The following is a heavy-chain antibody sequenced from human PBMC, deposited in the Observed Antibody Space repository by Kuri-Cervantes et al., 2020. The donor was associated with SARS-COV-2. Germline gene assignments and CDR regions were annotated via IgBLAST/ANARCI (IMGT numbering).Heavy chain of an antibody. CDR3: ARVPGIAVAGTAYFDY. Sequence: ASVKVSCKASGYTFTSYYMHWVRQAPGQGLKWMGIINPSGGSTSYAQKFQGRVTMTRDTSTSTVYMELSSLRSEDTAVYYCARVPGIAVAGTAYFDYWGQGTLVTVSS. J-gene: IGHJ4*02. CDR1: GYTFTSYY. CDR2: INPSGGST. D-gene: IGHD6-19*01. V-gene: IGHV1-46*01.